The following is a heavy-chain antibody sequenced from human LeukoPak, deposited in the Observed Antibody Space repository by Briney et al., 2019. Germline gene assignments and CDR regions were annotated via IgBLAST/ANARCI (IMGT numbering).Heavy chain of an antibody. J-gene: IGHJ4*02. CDR1: GFTFSGYA. Sequence: GGSLRLSCAASGFTFSGYAMHWVRQAPGKGLEWVAVISYDGSNKYYADSVKGRFTISRDNSKNTLYLQMNSLRAEDTAVYYCARDLPLSRGSSSNYFDYWGQGTLVTVSS. D-gene: IGHD6-6*01. CDR2: ISYDGSNK. CDR3: ARDLPLSRGSSSNYFDY. V-gene: IGHV3-30-3*01.